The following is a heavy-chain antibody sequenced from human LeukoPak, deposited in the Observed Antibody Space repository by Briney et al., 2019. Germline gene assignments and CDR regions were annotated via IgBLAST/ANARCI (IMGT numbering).Heavy chain of an antibody. CDR3: TTDDVITIDDY. J-gene: IGHJ4*02. CDR2: IKSKTDGGTT. Sequence: GGTLRLSCAVSGYTFSNACMSWVRQAPGKGLEWVGLIKSKTDGGTTDYAAPVKGRFTISRDDSKNTLYLQMNSLKTEDTAVYYCTTDDVITIDDYWGQGTLVAVSS. D-gene: IGHD3-3*01. CDR1: GYTFSNAC. V-gene: IGHV3-15*01.